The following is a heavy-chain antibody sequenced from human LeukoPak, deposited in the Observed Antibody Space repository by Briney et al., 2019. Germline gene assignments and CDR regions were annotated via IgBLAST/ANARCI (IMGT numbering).Heavy chain of an antibody. V-gene: IGHV3-48*01. Sequence: GGSLRLSCAASGFTFSSYSMNWVRQAPGKGLEWVSYISSSSSTIYYADSVKGRFTISRDNAKNSLYLQMNSLRAEDTAVYYCARDSRLLVDYWGQGTLVTVSS. CDR1: GFTFSSYS. J-gene: IGHJ4*02. CDR2: ISSSSSTI. CDR3: ARDSRLLVDY. D-gene: IGHD2/OR15-2a*01.